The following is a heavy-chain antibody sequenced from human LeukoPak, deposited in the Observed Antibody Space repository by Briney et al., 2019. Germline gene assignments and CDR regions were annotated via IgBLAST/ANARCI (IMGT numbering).Heavy chain of an antibody. CDR1: RFTFSNAW. V-gene: IGHV3-15*01. Sequence: GGSLRLFCAVSRFTFSNAWMSWVRQAPGKGLEWVGRIKSKTDGGTTDYAAPVKGRFTISRDDSKNTLYLQMNSLKTEDTAVYYCTPMVSGHYYYGMDVWGQGTTVTVSS. CDR3: TPMVSGHYYYGMDV. CDR2: IKSKTDGGTT. J-gene: IGHJ6*02. D-gene: IGHD5-12*01.